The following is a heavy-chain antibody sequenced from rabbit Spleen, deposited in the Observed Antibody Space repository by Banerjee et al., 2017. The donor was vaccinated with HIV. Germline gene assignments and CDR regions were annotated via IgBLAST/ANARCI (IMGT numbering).Heavy chain of an antibody. CDR3: VRDTCQFKL. J-gene: IGHJ4*01. Sequence: QEQLVESGGGLVQPGGSLKLSCTVSGFDITKYGVTWVRQAPGKGLEWIGYIDPIFGATYYATWVNGRFPISSHNAQNTLYLQLNSLTAADTATYFCVRDTCQFKLWGPGPLVTVS. V-gene: IGHV1S8*01. CDR1: GFDITKYG. CDR2: IDPIFGAT.